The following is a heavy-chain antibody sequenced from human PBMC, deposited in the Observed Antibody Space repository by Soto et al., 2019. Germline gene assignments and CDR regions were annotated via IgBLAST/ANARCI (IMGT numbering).Heavy chain of an antibody. J-gene: IGHJ6*02. V-gene: IGHV4-59*01. CDR1: GGSFSGYY. Sequence: PSETLSLTCAVYGGSFSGYYWSWIRQPPGKGLEWIGYIYYSGSTNYNPSLKSRVTISVDTSKNQFSLKLSSVTAADTAVYYCAREGAGRGYYYYGMDVWGQGTTVTVSS. CDR2: IYYSGST. D-gene: IGHD1-26*01. CDR3: AREGAGRGYYYYGMDV.